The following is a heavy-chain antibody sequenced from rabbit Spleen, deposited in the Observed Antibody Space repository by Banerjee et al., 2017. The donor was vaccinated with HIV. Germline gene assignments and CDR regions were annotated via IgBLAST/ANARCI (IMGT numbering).Heavy chain of an antibody. CDR3: ARDTGSSFSSYGMDL. V-gene: IGHV1S40*01. D-gene: IGHD8-1*01. J-gene: IGHJ6*01. CDR1: GVSFSFNSY. Sequence: QSLEESGGDLVKPGASLTLTCTASGVSFSFNSYMCWVRQAPGKGLEWIACIDTGNSGFTYFASWAKGRFTISKTSSTTVTLQMTSLTAADTATYFCARDTGSSFSSYGMDLWGPGTLVTVS. CDR2: IDTGNSGFT.